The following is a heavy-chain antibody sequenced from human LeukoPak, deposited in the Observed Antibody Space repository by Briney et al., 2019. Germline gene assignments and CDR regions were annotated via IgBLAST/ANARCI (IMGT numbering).Heavy chain of an antibody. D-gene: IGHD2-8*01. CDR2: IHSSGST. V-gene: IGHV4-4*07. CDR1: GGSISNYY. CDR3: ARDRCEGYCTSFDS. Sequence: SGTLSLTCTVSGGSISNYYWSWIRQPAGKGLEWIGRIHSSGSTNYNPSLKSRVTISVDKSKNQFSLRLSSVIAADTAVYFCARDRCEGYCTSFDSWGQGTLVTVSS. J-gene: IGHJ5*01.